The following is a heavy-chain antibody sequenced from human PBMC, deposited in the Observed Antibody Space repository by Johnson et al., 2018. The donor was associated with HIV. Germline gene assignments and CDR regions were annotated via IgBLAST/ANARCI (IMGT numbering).Heavy chain of an antibody. J-gene: IGHJ3*02. V-gene: IGHV3-23*01. D-gene: IGHD3-16*01. CDR3: ACLAHDAFDI. CDR2: IISSGGKT. CDR1: GFTFSSYA. Sequence: VQLMESGGGLVQPGGSLRLSCAASGFTFSSYAMSWVRQAPGKGLEWVSAIISSGGKTYFAASVKGRFTISRDNSKNTLYLQMNSLRAEDTAVYYCACLAHDAFDIWGQGTMVTVSS.